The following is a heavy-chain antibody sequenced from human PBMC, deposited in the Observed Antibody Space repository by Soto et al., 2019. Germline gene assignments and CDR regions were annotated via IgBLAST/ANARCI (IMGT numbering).Heavy chain of an antibody. Sequence: QVQLQESGPGLVKPSETLSLTCTVSGGSISSYYWSWIRQPPGKGLEWIGYIYYRGGTNCNPSLQSRVTISVDTSKNQFSLKLSSVTAADTAVYYCARGLEPWGQGTLVTVSS. CDR3: ARGLEP. CDR1: GGSISSYY. V-gene: IGHV4-59*01. CDR2: IYYRGGT. J-gene: IGHJ5*02.